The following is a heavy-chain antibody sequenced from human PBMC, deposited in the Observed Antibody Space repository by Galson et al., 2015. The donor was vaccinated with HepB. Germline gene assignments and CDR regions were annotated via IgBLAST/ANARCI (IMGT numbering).Heavy chain of an antibody. CDR2: ISFHGSSK. CDR3: AQDRGAVLEN. D-gene: IGHD1-1*01. CDR1: GSAFSGFT. V-gene: IGHV3-30-3*01. J-gene: IGHJ4*02. Sequence: SLRLSCAASGSAFSGFTMHWIRPAPGKGPEWLAVISFHGSSKYYADSVKGRFTISRDNSRNTLDLEMSSLGVGDTAIYYCAQDRGAVLENWGQGTLVTVSS.